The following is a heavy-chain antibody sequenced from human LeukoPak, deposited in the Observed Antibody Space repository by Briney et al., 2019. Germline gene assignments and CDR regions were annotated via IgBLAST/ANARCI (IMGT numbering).Heavy chain of an antibody. CDR3: ARRKEVRTTFDC. V-gene: IGHV3-7*01. CDR2: IQEDGSAT. D-gene: IGHD1-14*01. J-gene: IGHJ4*02. CDR1: GFIFSNYY. Sequence: PGGSLRLSCAASGFIFSNYYMGWVRQAPGKGLEWVANIQEDGSATYYVDSVKGRFTISRDNAKNSLDLQMNSLRAEDTAVYFCARRKEVRTTFDCWGQGTLVTVSS.